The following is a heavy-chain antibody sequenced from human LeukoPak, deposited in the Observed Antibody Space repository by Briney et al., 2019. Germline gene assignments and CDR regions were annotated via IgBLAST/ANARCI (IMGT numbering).Heavy chain of an antibody. CDR1: GFTFGSYA. CDR3: AKEPTPGGAFYFDS. D-gene: IGHD3-10*01. V-gene: IGHV3-23*01. J-gene: IGHJ4*02. CDR2: ISDSGGTT. Sequence: QTGGSLRLSCAASGFTFGSYAMSWVHQAPGKGLEWVSTISDSGGTTYFADSVKGRFTISRDNSKNTLYLQVNSLRAEDTALYYCAKEPTPGGAFYFDSWGQGTLVTVSS.